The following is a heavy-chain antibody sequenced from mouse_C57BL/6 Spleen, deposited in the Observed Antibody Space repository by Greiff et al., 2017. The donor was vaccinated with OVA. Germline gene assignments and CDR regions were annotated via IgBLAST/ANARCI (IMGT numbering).Heavy chain of an antibody. D-gene: IGHD1-1*01. CDR2: IYPGDGDT. Sequence: VQLQQSGAELVKPGASVKISCKASGYAFSSYWMNWVKQRPGKGLEWIGQIYPGDGDTNYNGKFKGKATLTADKSSSTAYMQLSSLTSEDSAVYCCARSHYYGSSYGYFDVWGTGTTVTVSS. J-gene: IGHJ1*03. V-gene: IGHV1-80*01. CDR1: GYAFSSYW. CDR3: ARSHYYGSSYGYFDV.